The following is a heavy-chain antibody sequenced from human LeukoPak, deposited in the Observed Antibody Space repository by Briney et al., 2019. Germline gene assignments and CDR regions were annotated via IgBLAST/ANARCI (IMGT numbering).Heavy chain of an antibody. CDR2: IYSSGST. D-gene: IGHD2-2*01. CDR3: ARTDRSTRGKYFQH. V-gene: IGHV4-61*02. J-gene: IGHJ1*01. CDR1: GGSISSGSYY. Sequence: SETLSLTCTVSGGSISSGSYYWSWIRQPAGKGLEWIGRIYSSGSTNYNPSFKSRVTISVDTSNNQFSLILSSVTAADTAIYYCARTDRSTRGKYFQHWGQGTLVTVSS.